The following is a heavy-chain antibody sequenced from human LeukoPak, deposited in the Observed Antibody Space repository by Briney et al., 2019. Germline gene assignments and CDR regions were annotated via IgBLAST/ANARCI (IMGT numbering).Heavy chain of an antibody. CDR2: ISRSGSTI. V-gene: IGHV3-48*03. J-gene: IGHJ4*02. CDR1: GVTFSSGE. CDR3: ARDRGWYYY. D-gene: IGHD6-19*01. Sequence: GGSLTLSCAAAGVTFSSGEMNGRRQAPGKELEWVSYISRSGSTIYYADSVIGRITISGDNAMNSLYLQMHSLRAEDPAVYYCARDRGWYYYWGQGTLVTVSS.